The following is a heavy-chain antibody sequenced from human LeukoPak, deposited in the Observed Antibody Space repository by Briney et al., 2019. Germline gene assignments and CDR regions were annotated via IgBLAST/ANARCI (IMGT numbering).Heavy chain of an antibody. CDR1: GYRFTSYW. CDR3: AGRIDGYNYRAFDV. Sequence: GESLKISCKGSGYRFTSYWIGWVRPMPGKGVEWMGIIYPGDSDTRYSPSFQGQVTISADKSISTAYLQWSSLKASDTAMYYCAGRIDGYNYRAFDVWGQGTMVIVSS. D-gene: IGHD5-24*01. CDR2: IYPGDSDT. V-gene: IGHV5-51*01. J-gene: IGHJ3*01.